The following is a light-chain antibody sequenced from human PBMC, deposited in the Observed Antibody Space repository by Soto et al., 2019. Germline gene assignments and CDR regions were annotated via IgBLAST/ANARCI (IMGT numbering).Light chain of an antibody. CDR1: QSVRSSY. V-gene: IGKV3-20*01. J-gene: IGKJ1*01. CDR3: QQYGTSPRT. Sequence: EIVLTQSPGTLSLSPGERATLSCRASQSVRSSYLAWYQQKLGQAPRLLIYGVSNRATGIPDRFSGGGSGADFTLTISRLESEDFAVYYWQQYGTSPRTFGQGTKVEIK. CDR2: GVS.